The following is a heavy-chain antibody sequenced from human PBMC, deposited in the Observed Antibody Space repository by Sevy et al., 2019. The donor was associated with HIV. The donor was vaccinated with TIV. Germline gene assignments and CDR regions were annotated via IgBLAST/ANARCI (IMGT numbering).Heavy chain of an antibody. CDR1: GFTFSSYS. D-gene: IGHD6-19*01. J-gene: IGHJ6*02. V-gene: IGHV3-21*01. Sequence: GSLRLSCAASGFTFSSYSMNWVRQAPGKGLEWVSSISSSSSYIYYSDSVKGRFTISRDNAKNSLYLQMNSLRAEDTAVYYCARAYTSFSSGWYKDYYGMDVWGQGTTVTVS. CDR3: ARAYTSFSSGWYKDYYGMDV. CDR2: ISSSSSYI.